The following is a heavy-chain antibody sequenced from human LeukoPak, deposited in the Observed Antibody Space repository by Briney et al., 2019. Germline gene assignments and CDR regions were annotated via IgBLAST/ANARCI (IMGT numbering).Heavy chain of an antibody. CDR2: ISPYNGKT. CDR1: VYTFTSYG. D-gene: IGHD1-26*01. CDR3: ARDPAGGSYLGDY. V-gene: IGHV1-18*01. Sequence: EASVKVSSKASVYTFTSYGISWVRHAPGQGLEWMGWISPYNGKTNYAQKLQGRVTMTTETSTSTAYMGLRSLRSDDTAVYSCARDPAGGSYLGDYWGQGTLVTVSS. J-gene: IGHJ4*02.